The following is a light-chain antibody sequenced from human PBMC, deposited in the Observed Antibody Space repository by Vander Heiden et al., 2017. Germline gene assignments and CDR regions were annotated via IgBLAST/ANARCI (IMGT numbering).Light chain of an antibody. CDR2: DDS. Sequence: SYVLTQPPSVSVAPGQTARITCGGNNIGSKSVHWYQQKPGQAPVLVVYDDSDRPSGNPERFSGSNSGNTATLTISRVEAGDEADYYCQVWDSSSDGVFGGGTKLTVL. V-gene: IGLV3-21*02. J-gene: IGLJ2*01. CDR1: NIGSKS. CDR3: QVWDSSSDGV.